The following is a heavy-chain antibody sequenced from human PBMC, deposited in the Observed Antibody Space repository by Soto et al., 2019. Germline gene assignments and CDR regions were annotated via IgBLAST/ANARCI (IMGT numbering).Heavy chain of an antibody. V-gene: IGHV3-23*01. CDR1: GFTFGTYA. J-gene: IGHJ6*02. CDR3: AKDRHIADHLEGGFYYSGMEV. D-gene: IGHD5-12*01. Sequence: PGGSLRLSCAASGFTFGTYAMNWVRQAPGKGLECVSTITDVGDPTYYADSVKGRFTISRDNSKNTLFLQMNSLRAEDTARYYCAKDRHIADHLEGGFYYSGMEVWAQGTTVTVSS. CDR2: ITDVGDPT.